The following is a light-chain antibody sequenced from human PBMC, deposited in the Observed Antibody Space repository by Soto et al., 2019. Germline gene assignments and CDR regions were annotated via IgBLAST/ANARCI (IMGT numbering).Light chain of an antibody. J-gene: IGKJ1*01. CDR3: QRYGGSVWT. CDR2: DAR. V-gene: IGKV3-20*01. Sequence: EIVLTQSPGTLSLSPGERVTLSCRASQSVTSNYLAWYQQKPGQAPRLLIYDARTRAAGIPVRFSGSGSGTDFTLTISRLEPEDFAVYYCQRYGGSVWTFGQGTKVEIK. CDR1: QSVTSNY.